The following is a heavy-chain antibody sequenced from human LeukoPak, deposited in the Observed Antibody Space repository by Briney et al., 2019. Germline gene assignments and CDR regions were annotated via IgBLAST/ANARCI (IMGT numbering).Heavy chain of an antibody. J-gene: IGHJ4*02. Sequence: PGRSLRLSCAASGFTFTSYGMHWVRQAPGKGLEWVAVVSYDGSSKYYADSVKGRFTISRDNSKNTLSLQMNSLSAEDTALYYCAKDVARGSIKGSFDYWGQGTLVTVSS. CDR2: VSYDGSSK. CDR3: AKDVARGSIKGSFDY. V-gene: IGHV3-30*18. CDR1: GFTFTSYG. D-gene: IGHD3-16*01.